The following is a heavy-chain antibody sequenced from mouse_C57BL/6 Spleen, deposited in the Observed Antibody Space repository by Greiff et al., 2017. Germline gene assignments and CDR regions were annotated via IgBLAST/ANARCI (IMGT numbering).Heavy chain of an antibody. CDR2: INPSNGGT. J-gene: IGHJ1*03. V-gene: IGHV1-53*01. D-gene: IGHD2-3*01. Sequence: QVQLQQPGTELVKPGASVKLSCKASGYTFTSYWMHWVKQRPGQGLEWIGNINPSNGGTNYNEKFKSKATLTVDKSSSTAYLQLSSLTSEDSAVYYCARHDGYYGYFDVWGTGTTVTVSS. CDR1: GYTFTSYW. CDR3: ARHDGYYGYFDV.